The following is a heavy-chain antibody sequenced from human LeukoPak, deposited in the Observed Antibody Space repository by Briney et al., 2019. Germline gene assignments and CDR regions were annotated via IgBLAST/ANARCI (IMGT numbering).Heavy chain of an antibody. J-gene: IGHJ4*02. CDR1: GGSISSSSYY. CDR2: IYYSGST. D-gene: IGHD4-17*01. CDR3: ARSDPYGIDY. Sequence: SETLSLTCTVSGGSISSSSYYWGWIRQPPGKGLEWIGSIYYSGSTYYNPSLKSRVTISVDTSKNQFSLKLSSVTATDTAVYYCARSDPYGIDYWGQGTLVTVSS. V-gene: IGHV4-39*07.